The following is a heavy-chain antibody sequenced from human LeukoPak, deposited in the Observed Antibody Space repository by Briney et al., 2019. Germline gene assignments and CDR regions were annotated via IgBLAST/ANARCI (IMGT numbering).Heavy chain of an antibody. Sequence: ASVKVSCKASGYTFASSYDLHWVRQATGQGLEWMGWMNPNSGNTGYAQKFQGRLTIARNTSTSTAYMELRSLRSEDTAVYYCARERGRRGTFGVALIGTRRAYYFDFWGQETPVTVSS. CDR2: MNPNSGNT. D-gene: IGHD3-3*01. J-gene: IGHJ4*02. CDR3: ARERGRRGTFGVALIGTRRAYYFDF. V-gene: IGHV1-8*01. CDR1: GYTFASSYD.